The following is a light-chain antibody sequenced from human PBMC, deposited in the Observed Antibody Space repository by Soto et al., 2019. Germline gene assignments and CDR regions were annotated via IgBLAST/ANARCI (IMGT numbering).Light chain of an antibody. V-gene: IGKV1-39*01. CDR3: QQSYLTPVT. CDR1: QNIGTY. J-gene: IGKJ5*01. CDR2: GAS. Sequence: DIQMTQSPSSLAASLGEIVTISCRSSQNIGTYLHWYQQKSGKAPKLLLSGASSLQSGVPSRFSGSGSGADFTLTINSLQPDDFATYYCQQSYLTPVTLGQGTRLEIK.